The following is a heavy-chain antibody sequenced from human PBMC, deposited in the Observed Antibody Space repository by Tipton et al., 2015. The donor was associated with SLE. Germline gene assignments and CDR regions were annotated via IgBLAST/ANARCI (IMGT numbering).Heavy chain of an antibody. V-gene: IGHV3-74*01. CDR3: ARGGFLHIVATIGDY. CDR2: ITSDGSST. Sequence: SLRLSCAGAGFTFNRHWMHWVRQAPGKGLVWVSRITSDGSSTSYADSVKGRFTISRDNAMNTLYLQMNSLRAEDTAVYYCARGGFLHIVATIGDYWGQGTLLTVSS. CDR1: GFTFNRHW. D-gene: IGHD5-12*01. J-gene: IGHJ4*02.